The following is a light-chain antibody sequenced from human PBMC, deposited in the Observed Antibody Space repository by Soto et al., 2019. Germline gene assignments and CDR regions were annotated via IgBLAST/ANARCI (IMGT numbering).Light chain of an antibody. CDR2: DVT. CDR3: SSYTSSSTLV. V-gene: IGLV2-14*03. CDR1: SSDVGGYNY. Sequence: QSVLTQPASVSGSPGQSITISCTGTSSDVGGYNYVSWYQHHPGKAPKLMIYDVTNRPSGVSNRFSGSKSGNTASLTISGLQADDEADYYCSSYTSSSTLVFGTGTKVTLL. J-gene: IGLJ1*01.